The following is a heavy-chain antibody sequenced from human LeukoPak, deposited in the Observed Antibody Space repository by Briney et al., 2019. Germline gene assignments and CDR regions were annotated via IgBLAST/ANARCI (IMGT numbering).Heavy chain of an antibody. CDR1: GFTFSSYE. J-gene: IGHJ4*02. CDR2: IYSGGST. CDR3: AREGADTAMAYYYFDY. V-gene: IGHV3-66*01. D-gene: IGHD5-18*01. Sequence: GGSLRLSCAASGFTFSSYEMNWVRQAPGKGLEWVSVIYSGGSTYYADSVKGRFTISRDNSKNTLYLQMNSLRAEDTAVYYCAREGADTAMAYYYFDYWGQGTLVTVSS.